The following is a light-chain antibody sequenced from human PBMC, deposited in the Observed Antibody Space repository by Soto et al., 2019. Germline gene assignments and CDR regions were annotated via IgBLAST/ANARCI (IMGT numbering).Light chain of an antibody. J-gene: IGKJ1*01. CDR2: AAA. Sequence: DIPMTQSPSSLSASVGDRVTITCRASQSISTLLNWYQQKPGTAPNLLIYAAANLQRGVPSRFSGSGSGTDFTLTISSLQPEDFATYYCQQSYTTPRTFGQGTKVEIK. CDR1: QSISTL. V-gene: IGKV1-39*01. CDR3: QQSYTTPRT.